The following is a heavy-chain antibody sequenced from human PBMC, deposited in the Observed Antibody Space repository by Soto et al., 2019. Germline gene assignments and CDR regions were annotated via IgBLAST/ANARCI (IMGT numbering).Heavy chain of an antibody. Sequence: GSLTRSCAASGFTFTNAWMNWVRQAPGKGLEWVGRVKSRTDGGTTDYAAPVKGRFSISRDDSKTTLYLQMNSLKTEDTAVYFCTTDYYDSSGYTFWGQGT. V-gene: IGHV3-15*07. J-gene: IGHJ4*02. CDR1: GFTFTNAW. D-gene: IGHD3-22*01. CDR2: VKSRTDGGTT. CDR3: TTDYYDSSGYTF.